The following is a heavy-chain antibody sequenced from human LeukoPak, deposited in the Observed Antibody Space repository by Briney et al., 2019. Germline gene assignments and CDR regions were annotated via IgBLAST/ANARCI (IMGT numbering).Heavy chain of an antibody. J-gene: IGHJ4*02. Sequence: PGGSLRLSCAASGFAVSNNYMSWVRQAPGKGLEWVSVIYSGDKTYYADSVKGRFTISRDNSKNTVYLQMNSLRAEDTAVYYCARAPMTTVTSEDYWGQGTLVTVSS. D-gene: IGHD4-17*01. V-gene: IGHV3-53*01. CDR1: GFAVSNNY. CDR2: IYSGDKT. CDR3: ARAPMTTVTSEDY.